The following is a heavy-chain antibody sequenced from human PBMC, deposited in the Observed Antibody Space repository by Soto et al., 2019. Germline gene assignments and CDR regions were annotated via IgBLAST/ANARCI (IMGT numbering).Heavy chain of an antibody. V-gene: IGHV3-53*01. D-gene: IGHD1-1*01. J-gene: IGHJ4*02. CDR1: GFTVSNNY. Sequence: EVQLVESGGGLIQPGGSLRLSCAVSGFTVSNNYMSWVRQAPGKGLEGVSVIYSGGYTAYGDSVKGRFTISRDNSKNTIYLQKNTLGAEATAVYSWATGRGGGGYWGQGTLVTVSS. CDR2: IYSGGYT. CDR3: ATGRGGGGY.